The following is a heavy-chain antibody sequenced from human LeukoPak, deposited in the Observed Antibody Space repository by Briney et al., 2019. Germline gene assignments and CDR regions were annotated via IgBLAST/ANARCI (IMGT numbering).Heavy chain of an antibody. J-gene: IGHJ4*02. CDR1: GGSFSGYY. CDR2: IHHSGST. Sequence: PSETLSLTCAVYGGSFSGYYWSWIRQPPGKGLEWIGEIHHSGSTNYNPSLKSRVTISVDTSKNQFSLKLSSVTAADTAVYYCARGGVGVLYYDSSGYPKPFDYWGQGTLVTVSS. D-gene: IGHD3-22*01. V-gene: IGHV4-34*01. CDR3: ARGGVGVLYYDSSGYPKPFDY.